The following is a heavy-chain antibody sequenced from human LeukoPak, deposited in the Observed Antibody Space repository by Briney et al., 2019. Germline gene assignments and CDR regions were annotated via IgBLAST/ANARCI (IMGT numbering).Heavy chain of an antibody. D-gene: IGHD3-3*01. J-gene: IGHJ5*02. CDR2: IIPLLGKS. CDR3: ARGYYDFWSGYYDGDNWFDP. CDR1: GGTFSTSA. Sequence: SVKVSCKTSGGTFSTSAITWVRQAPGQGLEWMGRIIPLLGKSNYAQKFQGRVTITRNTSISTAYMELSSLRSEDTAVYYCARGYYDFWSGYYDGDNWFDPWGQGTLVTVSS. V-gene: IGHV1-69*04.